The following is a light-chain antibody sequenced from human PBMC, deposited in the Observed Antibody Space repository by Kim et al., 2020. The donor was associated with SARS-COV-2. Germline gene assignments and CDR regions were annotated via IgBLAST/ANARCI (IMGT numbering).Light chain of an antibody. CDR2: GNS. CDR3: QSYDSSLSGSV. Sequence: SVTISCTGRTSNIGAGYGVHWYQQLPGTAPKLLIYGNSNRPSGVPDRFSGSKSGTSASLAITGLQAEDEADYYCQSYDSSLSGSVFGGGTQLTVL. CDR1: TSNIGAGYG. J-gene: IGLJ2*01. V-gene: IGLV1-40*01.